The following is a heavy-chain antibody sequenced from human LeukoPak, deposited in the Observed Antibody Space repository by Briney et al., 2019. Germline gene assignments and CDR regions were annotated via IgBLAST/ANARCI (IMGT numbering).Heavy chain of an antibody. J-gene: IGHJ3*02. CDR1: GFTFSDYY. Sequence: GGSLRLSCAASGFTFSDYYMSRIRQAPGKGLEWVSYISSSSSYTNYADSVKGRFTISRDNAKNSLYLQMNSLRAEDTAVYYCARDLTGYYPTFAFDIWGQGTMVTVSS. D-gene: IGHD3-9*01. CDR3: ARDLTGYYPTFAFDI. CDR2: ISSSSSYT. V-gene: IGHV3-11*06.